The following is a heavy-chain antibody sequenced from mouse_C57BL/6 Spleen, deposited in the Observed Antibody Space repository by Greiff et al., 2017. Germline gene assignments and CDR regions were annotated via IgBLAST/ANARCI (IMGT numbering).Heavy chain of an antibody. J-gene: IGHJ1*03. D-gene: IGHD1-1*01. CDR2: IDPETGGT. Sequence: VKLLESGAELVRPGASVTLSCKASGYTFTDYEMHWVKQTPVHGLEWIGAIDPETGGTAYNQKFKGKAILTADKSSSTAYMVLRSLTSEDSAVYYCTRDCSYNDWYFDVWGTGTTVTVSS. CDR3: TRDCSYNDWYFDV. V-gene: IGHV1-15*01. CDR1: GYTFTDYE.